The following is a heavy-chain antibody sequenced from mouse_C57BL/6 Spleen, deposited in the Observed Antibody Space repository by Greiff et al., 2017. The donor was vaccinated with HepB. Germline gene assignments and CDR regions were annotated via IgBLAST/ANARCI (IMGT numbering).Heavy chain of an antibody. CDR3: ARSLTFYAMDY. V-gene: IGHV1-59*01. J-gene: IGHJ4*01. Sequence: QVQLQQPGAELVRPGTSVKLSCKASGYTFTSYWMHWVKQRPGQGLEWIGVIDPSDSYTNYNQKFKGKATLTVDTSSSTAYMQLSSLTSEDSAVYYCARSLTFYAMDYWGQGTSVTVSS. CDR1: GYTFTSYW. D-gene: IGHD1-3*01. CDR2: IDPSDSYT.